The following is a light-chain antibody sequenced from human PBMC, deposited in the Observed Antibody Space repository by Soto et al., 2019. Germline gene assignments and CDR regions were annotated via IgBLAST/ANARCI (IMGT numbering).Light chain of an antibody. CDR3: QQYYSIPRT. CDR2: WAS. J-gene: IGKJ1*01. V-gene: IGKV4-1*01. CDR1: QTVLYSSNNKNY. Sequence: IVMTQSPDSLAVSLGERATINCKSSQTVLYSSNNKNYLAWYQQKPGQPPKLLIYWASTRESGVPDRFSGSGSGTDFTLTISSLQAEDVAVYYCQQYYSIPRTFGQGTKVEIK.